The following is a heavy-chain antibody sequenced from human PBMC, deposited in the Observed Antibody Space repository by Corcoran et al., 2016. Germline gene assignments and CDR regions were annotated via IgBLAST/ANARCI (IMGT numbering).Heavy chain of an antibody. J-gene: IGHJ4*02. D-gene: IGHD1-20*01. CDR2: IYHSGST. CDR3: ARVPITGTGYYFDY. Sequence: QVQLQESGPGLVKPSETLSLTCTVSGYSISSGYYWGWIRQPPGKGLEWIGSIYHSGSTYYNPSHKSRGTISVDTSKNQFSLKLSSVTAADTAVYYCARVPITGTGYYFDYWGQGTLVTVSS. CDR1: GYSISSGYY. V-gene: IGHV4-38-2*02.